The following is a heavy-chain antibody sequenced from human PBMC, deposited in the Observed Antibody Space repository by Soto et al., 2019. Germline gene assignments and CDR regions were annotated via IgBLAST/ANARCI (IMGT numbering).Heavy chain of an antibody. CDR3: ARDRCAGSMFGGHYGMDV. V-gene: IGHV3-11*06. Sequence: QVQLLESGGGLVKPGGSLRLSCAASGFIFRDFYMSWIRQVPGKGLEWLSKISSSSSSTDYADTVKGRFTISRDNAKNSLYLQMSSLRAEDPAVYYCARDRCAGSMFGGHYGMDVCGHGTTVTVSS. D-gene: IGHD3-10*02. J-gene: IGHJ6*02. CDR1: GFIFRDFY. CDR2: ISSSSSST.